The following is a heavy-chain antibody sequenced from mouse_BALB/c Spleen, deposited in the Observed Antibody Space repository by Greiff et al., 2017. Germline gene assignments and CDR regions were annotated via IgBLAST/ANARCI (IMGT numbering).Heavy chain of an antibody. J-gene: IGHJ3*01. V-gene: IGHV5-4*02. D-gene: IGHD1-2*01. CDR1: GFTFSDYY. CDR3: ARGGLLRLLAWFAY. CDR2: ISDGGSYT. Sequence: DVKLVESGGGLVKPGGSLKLSCAASGFTFSDYYMYWVRQTPEKRLEWVATISDGGSYTYYPDSVKGRFTISRDNAKNNLYLQMSSLKSEDTAMYYCARGGLLRLLAWFAYWGQGTLVTVSA.